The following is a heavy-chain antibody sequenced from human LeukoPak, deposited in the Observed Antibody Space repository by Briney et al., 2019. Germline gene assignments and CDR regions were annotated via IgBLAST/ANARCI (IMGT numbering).Heavy chain of an antibody. CDR2: ISYDGSNK. J-gene: IGHJ4*02. Sequence: GGSLRLSCAASGFTFSSYAMHWVRQAPGKGLEWVAVISYDGSNKYYADSVKGRFTISRDNSKNSLYLQMNSLRAEDTAVYYCARDLVGATTGDVEDYWGQGTLVTVSS. D-gene: IGHD1-26*01. CDR3: ARDLVGATTGDVEDY. V-gene: IGHV3-30*04. CDR1: GFTFSSYA.